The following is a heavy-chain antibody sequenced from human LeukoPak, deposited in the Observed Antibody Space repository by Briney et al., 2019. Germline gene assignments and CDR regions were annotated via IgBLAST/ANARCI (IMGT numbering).Heavy chain of an antibody. CDR2: IYYSGST. V-gene: IGHV4-59*08. CDR1: GGSISSYY. D-gene: IGHD3-9*01. Sequence: SETLSLTCTVSGGSISSYYWSWIRQPPGMGLEWIGYIYYSGSTNYNPSLKSRVTISVDTSKNQFSLKLSSVTAADTAVYYCASRILTGYYPYWSQGTLVTVSS. J-gene: IGHJ4*02. CDR3: ASRILTGYYPY.